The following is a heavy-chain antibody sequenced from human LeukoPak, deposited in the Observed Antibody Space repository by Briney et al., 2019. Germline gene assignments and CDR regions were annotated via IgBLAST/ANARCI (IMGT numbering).Heavy chain of an antibody. CDR1: GGSISSSSYY. D-gene: IGHD2-15*01. CDR2: IYYSGST. Sequence: PSETLSLTCTVSGGSISSSSYYWGWIRQPPGKGLEWIGSIYYSGSTYYNPSLKSRVTISVDTSKNQFSLKLSSVTAADTAVYYCARHVIIGSYYFDYWGQGTLVTVSP. CDR3: ARHVIIGSYYFDY. J-gene: IGHJ4*02. V-gene: IGHV4-39*01.